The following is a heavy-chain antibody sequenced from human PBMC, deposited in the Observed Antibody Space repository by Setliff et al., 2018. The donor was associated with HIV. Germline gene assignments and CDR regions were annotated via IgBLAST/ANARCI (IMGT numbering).Heavy chain of an antibody. CDR1: GFTFRNYK. Sequence: LRLSCAASGFTFRNYKFNWVRQAPGRGLEWVSSISIGSGGAIDYADPVQGRFTISRDNSKNSLYLQMNSLRVEDTAVYYCARDYLYYNLYNGSPVYGMDVWGQGTTVTVSS. V-gene: IGHV3-48*03. J-gene: IGHJ6*02. CDR3: ARDYLYYNLYNGSPVYGMDV. CDR2: ISIGSGGAI. D-gene: IGHD3-3*01.